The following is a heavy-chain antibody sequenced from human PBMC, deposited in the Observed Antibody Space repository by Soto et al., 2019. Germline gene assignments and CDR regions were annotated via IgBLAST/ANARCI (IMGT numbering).Heavy chain of an antibody. CDR1: GGSISNYY. CDR2: IYYSGYT. CDR3: VRVASGSGWLGYFDH. D-gene: IGHD6-19*01. Sequence: SETLSLTCTVSGGSISNYYWSWIRQPPGKGLEWIGYIYYSGYTKYNPFLMSRVTISVDTSKNQFSLKLTSVTAAGTAVYYCVRVASGSGWLGYFDHWGRGTLVTVSS. V-gene: IGHV4-59*01. J-gene: IGHJ4*02.